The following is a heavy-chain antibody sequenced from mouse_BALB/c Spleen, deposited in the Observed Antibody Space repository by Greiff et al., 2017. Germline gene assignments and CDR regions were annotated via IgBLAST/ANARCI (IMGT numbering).Heavy chain of an antibody. CDR2: ISSGGST. CDR1: GFTFSSYA. J-gene: IGHJ2*01. Sequence: DVKLVESGGGLVKPGGSLKLSCAASGFTFSSYAMSWVRQTPEKRLEWVASISSGGSTYYPDSVKGRFTISRDNARNILYLQMSSLRSEDTAMYYCARAYYGYGLDYWGQGTTRTVSS. V-gene: IGHV5-6-5*01. CDR3: ARAYYGYGLDY. D-gene: IGHD2-9*01.